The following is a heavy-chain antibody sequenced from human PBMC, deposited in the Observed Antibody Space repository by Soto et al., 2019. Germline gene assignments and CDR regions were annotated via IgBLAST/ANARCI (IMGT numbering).Heavy chain of an antibody. CDR2: INHGGSA. J-gene: IGHJ1*01. CDR3: ARYSSTWSKYLQH. CDR1: GGSFSGYY. V-gene: IGHV4-34*01. D-gene: IGHD6-13*01. Sequence: VQLQQWGAGLLKTSETLSLTCAVYGGSFSGYYWSWIRQTPGKRLEWVGDINHGGSANYNPSLKSRVTFSLALSKTQFSLKLNSVIAADAAVYYCARYSSTWSKYLQHWGRGSLVIVSS.